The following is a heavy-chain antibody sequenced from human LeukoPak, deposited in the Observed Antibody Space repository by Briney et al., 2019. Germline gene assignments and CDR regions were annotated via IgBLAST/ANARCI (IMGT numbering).Heavy chain of an antibody. CDR3: ARAVAGTFGLLDY. CDR2: ISYDGSNK. Sequence: PGRSLRLSCAAPGFTSSSYAMHWVRPAPGKGLEWVAVISYDGSNKYYADSVKGRFTISRDNSKNTLYLQMSSLRAEDTAVYYCARAVAGTFGLLDYWGQGTLVTVSS. D-gene: IGHD6-19*01. V-gene: IGHV3-30-3*01. CDR1: GFTSSSYA. J-gene: IGHJ4*02.